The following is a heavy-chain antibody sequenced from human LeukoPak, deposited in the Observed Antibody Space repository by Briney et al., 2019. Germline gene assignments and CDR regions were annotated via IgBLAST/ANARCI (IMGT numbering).Heavy chain of an antibody. D-gene: IGHD6-19*01. CDR1: GFTFSSYA. CDR3: ARGEYSSGWYYFDY. V-gene: IGHV3-30*04. J-gene: IGHJ4*02. CDR2: ISYDGSNK. Sequence: GGSLRLSCAASGFTFSSYAMHWVRQAPGKGLEWVAVISYDGSNKYYADSVKGRFTISRDNSKNTLYLQMNSLRAEDTAVYYCARGEYSSGWYYFDYWGQGTLVTVSS.